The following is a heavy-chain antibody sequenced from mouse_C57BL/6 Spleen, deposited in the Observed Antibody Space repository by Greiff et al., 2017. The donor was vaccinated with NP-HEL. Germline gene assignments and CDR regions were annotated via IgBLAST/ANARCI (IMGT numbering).Heavy chain of an antibody. V-gene: IGHV1-82*01. CDR3: ARGGEFITDD. D-gene: IGHD1-1*01. CDR2: IYPGDGDT. CDR1: GYAFSSSW. J-gene: IGHJ2*01. Sequence: QVQLKQSGPELVKPGASVKISCKASGYAFSSSWMNWVKQRPGKGLEWIGRIYPGDGDTNYNGKFKGKATLTADKSSSTAYMQLSSLTSEDSAVYFCARGGEFITDDWGQGTTLTVSS.